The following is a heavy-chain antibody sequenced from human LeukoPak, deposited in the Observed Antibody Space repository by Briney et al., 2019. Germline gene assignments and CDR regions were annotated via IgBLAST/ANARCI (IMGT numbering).Heavy chain of an antibody. Sequence: ASVTVSCKASGYTFTSYAMHWVRQAPGQRLEWMGWINAGNGNTKYSQKFQGRVTITRDTSASTAYMELSSLRSEDTAVYYCARSDLITYDYVWGSYRPPAYDWFDPWGQGTLVTVSS. V-gene: IGHV1-3*01. CDR3: ARSDLITYDYVWGSYRPPAYDWFDP. CDR2: INAGNGNT. D-gene: IGHD3-16*02. J-gene: IGHJ5*02. CDR1: GYTFTSYA.